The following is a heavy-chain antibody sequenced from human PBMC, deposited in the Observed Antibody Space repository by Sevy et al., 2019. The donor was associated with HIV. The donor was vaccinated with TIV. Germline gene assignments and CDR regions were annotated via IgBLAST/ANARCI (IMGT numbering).Heavy chain of an antibody. D-gene: IGHD3-9*01. V-gene: IGHV3-23*01. CDR2: ISGSAARGTT. CDR3: VKAVLETCYGARCYWFDY. Sequence: GGSLRLSCAASAFTFSTYAMSWVRQAPGKRPEWVATISGSAARGTTYHADSVRGRFTISRDNSKNTLFLQMNSLGAEDTAVYFCVKAVLETCYGARCYWFDYWGQGTPVTVSS. CDR1: AFTFSTYA. J-gene: IGHJ4*02.